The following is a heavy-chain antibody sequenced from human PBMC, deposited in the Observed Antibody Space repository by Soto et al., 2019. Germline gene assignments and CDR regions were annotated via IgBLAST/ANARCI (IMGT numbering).Heavy chain of an antibody. J-gene: IGHJ4*02. CDR1: GYTFTSYA. Sequence: QVQLVQSGAEEKKPGASVEVSCKASGYTFTSYAMHWVRQAPGQRLEWMGWINAGNSNTKYSQKFQGRVTITRDTSASTAYMELSSLRSEDTAVYYCARAVAVPADFDYWGQGTLVTVSS. CDR3: ARAVAVPADFDY. V-gene: IGHV1-3*05. CDR2: INAGNSNT. D-gene: IGHD6-19*01.